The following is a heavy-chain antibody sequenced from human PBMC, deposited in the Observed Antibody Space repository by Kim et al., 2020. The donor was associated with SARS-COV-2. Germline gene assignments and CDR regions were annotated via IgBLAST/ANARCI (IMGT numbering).Heavy chain of an antibody. V-gene: IGHV3-11*01. CDR2: ISSSGSTI. Sequence: GGSLRLSCAASGFTFSDYYMSWIRQAPGKGLEWISHISSSGSTIYYADSVKGRFTISRDNAKNSLYLQMNSLRAEDTVVYYCARDIRSITLIGFYYYGMDVWGQGTTVTVSS. J-gene: IGHJ6*02. CDR1: GFTFSDYY. D-gene: IGHD3-22*01. CDR3: ARDIRSITLIGFYYYGMDV.